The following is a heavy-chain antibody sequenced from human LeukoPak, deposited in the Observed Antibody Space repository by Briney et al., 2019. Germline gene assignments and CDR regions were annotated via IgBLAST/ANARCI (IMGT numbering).Heavy chain of an antibody. Sequence: GGSLRLSCAASGFTFSSYAMSWVRQAPGKGLEWVSYISSSGSTIYYADSVKGRFTISRDNAKNSLYLQMNSLRAENTAVYYCAELGITMIGGVWGKGTTVTISS. J-gene: IGHJ6*04. D-gene: IGHD3-10*02. CDR1: GFTFSSYA. CDR3: AELGITMIGGV. V-gene: IGHV3-48*03. CDR2: ISSSGSTI.